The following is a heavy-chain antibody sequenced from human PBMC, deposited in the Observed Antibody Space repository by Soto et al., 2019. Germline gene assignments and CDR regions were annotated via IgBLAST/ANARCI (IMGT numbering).Heavy chain of an antibody. CDR3: ARGSLGYCSGGSCFGDFDY. J-gene: IGHJ4*02. V-gene: IGHV3-20*04. CDR1: GFTFDDYG. Sequence: EVQLVESGGGVVRPGGSLRLSCAASGFTFDDYGMSWVRQAPGKGLEWVSGINWNGGSTGYADSVKGRFTISRDNAKNSLYLQMNSLRAEVTALYYCARGSLGYCSGGSCFGDFDYWGQGTLVTVSS. CDR2: INWNGGST. D-gene: IGHD2-15*01.